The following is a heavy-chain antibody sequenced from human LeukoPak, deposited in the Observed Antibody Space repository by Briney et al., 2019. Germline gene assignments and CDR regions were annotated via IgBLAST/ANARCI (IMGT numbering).Heavy chain of an antibody. V-gene: IGHV1-18*01. J-gene: IGHJ4*02. D-gene: IGHD2-21*01. CDR1: GYTFTSYD. Sequence: ASVKVSCKASGYTFTSYDISWVRQAPGQGLEWVGRISPYTNNTKFAQKFQGRVTMTTDTSTSTAYMELRSLRSDDTAVYYCARDYWGLDYWGRGTLVTVSA. CDR2: ISPYTNNT. CDR3: ARDYWGLDY.